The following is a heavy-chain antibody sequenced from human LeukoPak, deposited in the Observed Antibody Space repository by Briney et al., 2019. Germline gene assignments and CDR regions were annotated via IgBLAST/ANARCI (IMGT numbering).Heavy chain of an antibody. CDR3: GRVGGTAGDAFDI. CDR2: ISSSGSTI. V-gene: IGHV3-11*01. D-gene: IGHD1-26*01. CDR1: GFTFSDYY. Sequence: GGSLRLSCAASGFTFSDYYMSWLRQAPGKGLEWVSYISSSGSTIYYADSVKGRFTISRDNAKNSMYLQMNSLRAEDTGVYYCGRVGGTAGDAFDIWGQGTMVTVSS. J-gene: IGHJ3*02.